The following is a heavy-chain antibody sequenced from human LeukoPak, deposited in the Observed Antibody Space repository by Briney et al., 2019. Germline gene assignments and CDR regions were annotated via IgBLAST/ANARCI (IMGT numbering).Heavy chain of an antibody. CDR2: INHSGST. V-gene: IGHV4-34*01. Sequence: SETLSLTCAVYGGSFSGYYWSWIRQPPGKGLEWIGEINHSGSTNYNPSLKSRITISVDTSKIQFALNLSSVTAADTAVYYCARFTLNYYYGMDVWGKGTTVTVSS. CDR1: GGSFSGYY. CDR3: ARFTLNYYYGMDV. J-gene: IGHJ6*04.